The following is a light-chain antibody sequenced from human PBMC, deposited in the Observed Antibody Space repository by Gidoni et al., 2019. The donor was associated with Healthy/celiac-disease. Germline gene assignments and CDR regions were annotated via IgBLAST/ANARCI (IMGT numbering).Light chain of an antibody. J-gene: IGLJ3*02. CDR2: GKN. CDR1: SLRSYY. V-gene: IGLV3-19*01. CDR3: NSRDSSGNHS. Sequence: SSELTQDPAVSEALGQTVRITCQGDSLRSYYASWYQQKPGQAPVLVIYGKNNRPSGIPDRFSGSSSGNTASLTITGAQAEDEADYYCNSRDSSGNHSFGGGTKLTVL.